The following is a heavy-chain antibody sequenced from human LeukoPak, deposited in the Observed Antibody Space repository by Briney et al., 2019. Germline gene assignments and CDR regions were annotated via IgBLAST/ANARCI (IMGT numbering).Heavy chain of an antibody. Sequence: GESLKISCKASGYTFNNYWIGWVRQMPGRGLEWMGMLYPDGSATTYHPSFEGRVTISADKSVTTAYLEWNSLKASDTALYYCVRQGLQSGTYPAYWGHGTLVIVSS. CDR2: LYPDGSAT. J-gene: IGHJ4*01. D-gene: IGHD1-26*01. CDR3: VRQGLQSGTYPAY. V-gene: IGHV5-51*01. CDR1: GYTFNNYW.